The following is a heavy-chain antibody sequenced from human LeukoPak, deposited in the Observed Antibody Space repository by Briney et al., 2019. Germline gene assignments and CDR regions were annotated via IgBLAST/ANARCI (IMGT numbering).Heavy chain of an antibody. V-gene: IGHV3-53*01. CDR3: AKEMATMANYFDY. J-gene: IGHJ4*02. CDR1: GFTFSSNS. Sequence: GGSLRLSCTVSGFTFSSNSMSWVRQAPGKGLEWVSFIYSGTINYSDSVKGRFTISRDNSRNTLYLQMNSLRAEDTAVYYCAKEMATMANYFDYWGQGTLVAVSS. CDR2: IYSGTI. D-gene: IGHD5-24*01.